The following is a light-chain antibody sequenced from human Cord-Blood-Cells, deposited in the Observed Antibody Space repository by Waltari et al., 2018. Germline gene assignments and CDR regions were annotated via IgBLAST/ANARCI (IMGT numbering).Light chain of an antibody. CDR3: QQYNNWPYS. CDR2: GAS. J-gene: IGKJ2*03. CDR1: TSVSSN. Sequence: EIVMTQSPATLSVSPGERATLPCRASTSVSSNLDWYQQKPGQAPRLLIYGASTRATGIPARFSGSGSGTEFTLTISSLQSEDFAVYYCQQYNNWPYSFGQGTKLEIK. V-gene: IGKV3-15*01.